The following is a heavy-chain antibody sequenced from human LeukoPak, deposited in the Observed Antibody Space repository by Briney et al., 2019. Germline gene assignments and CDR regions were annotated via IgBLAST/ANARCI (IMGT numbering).Heavy chain of an antibody. CDR1: GGSISSSSYY. CDR3: ARGHSRTFFGVFSHSYNRDV. CDR2: IYYSGST. D-gene: IGHD3-3*01. J-gene: IGHJ6*03. Sequence: PSQTLSLTCTVSGGSISSSSYYWGRIRQPPGKGLEWIGYIYYSGSTNYNPSLKSRVTISVDTSKNQFSLKLSSVTAADTAVYYCARGHSRTFFGVFSHSYNRDVGAKGTTFTVS. V-gene: IGHV4-61*05.